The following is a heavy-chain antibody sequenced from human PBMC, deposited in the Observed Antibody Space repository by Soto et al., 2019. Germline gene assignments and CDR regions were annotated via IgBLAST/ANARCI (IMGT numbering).Heavy chain of an antibody. V-gene: IGHV3-30*18. CDR3: VKESGGSGRANDFDT. CDR1: GFTFHHYA. J-gene: IGHJ4*02. CDR2: VSYDGKYK. D-gene: IGHD2-15*01. Sequence: QVHLVESGGGVAQPGMSLRLSCVASGFTFHHYAIDWVRQAPGKGLEWVAVVSYDGKYKDYAESGKGRFTISRDNSNNVVYLQKASLRPEDTAIYYCVKESGGSGRANDFDTWGQGTQVTVSS.